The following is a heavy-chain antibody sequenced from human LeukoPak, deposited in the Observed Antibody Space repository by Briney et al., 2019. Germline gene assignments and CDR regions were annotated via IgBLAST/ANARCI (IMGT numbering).Heavy chain of an antibody. CDR1: GYSFSSYC. CDR2: IYPGDSDT. Sequence: GESLKISCKGSGYSFSSYCIGWVRQMPGKGLEWMGIIYPGDSDTTYSPSFQGQVTISADKSISSAYLQWSSLKASDTAMYYCARRTGPLYFDYWGQGTLVTVSS. D-gene: IGHD1-14*01. CDR3: ARRTGPLYFDY. V-gene: IGHV5-51*01. J-gene: IGHJ4*02.